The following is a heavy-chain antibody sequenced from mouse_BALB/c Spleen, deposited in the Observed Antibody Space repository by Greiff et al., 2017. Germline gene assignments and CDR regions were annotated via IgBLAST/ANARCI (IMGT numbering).Heavy chain of an antibody. CDR3: ARGAFAY. Sequence: EVKLMESGGGLVKPGGSLKLSCAASGFTFSSYAMSWVRQTPEKRLEWVASISSGGSTYYPDSVKGRFTISRDNARNILYLQMNSLRSEDTAMYYCARGAFAYWGQGTLVTVSA. J-gene: IGHJ3*01. CDR1: GFTFSSYA. CDR2: ISSGGST. V-gene: IGHV5-6-5*01.